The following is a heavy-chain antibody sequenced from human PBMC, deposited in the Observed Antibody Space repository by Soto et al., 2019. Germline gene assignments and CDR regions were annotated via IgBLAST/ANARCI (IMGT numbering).Heavy chain of an antibody. D-gene: IGHD1-26*01. J-gene: IGHJ4*02. V-gene: IGHV3-11*01. Sequence: QVQLVESGGGLVKPGGSLRLSCAASGLTFSDHHMSWIRQAPGKGLEWVSHITSTGRTLYYADSVKGRFTISRDNARNSLYLQMNILRGEDTAVYYCATSGGAWEADYWRQGTLVTVYS. CDR2: ITSTGRTL. CDR1: GLTFSDHH. CDR3: ATSGGAWEADY.